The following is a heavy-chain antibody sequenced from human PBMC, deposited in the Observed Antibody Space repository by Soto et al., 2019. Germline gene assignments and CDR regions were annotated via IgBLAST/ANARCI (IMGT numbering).Heavy chain of an antibody. CDR1: GYAFSSYG. CDR3: ARVPGGVIPGPCDI. J-gene: IGHJ3*02. V-gene: IGHV1-18*04. CDR2: ISAYNGNR. D-gene: IGHD3-16*02. Sequence: QVQLVQSGPEGKKPGASVNVSCKTSGYAFSSYGITWVRQAPGQGLEWMGWISAYNGNRNYAQKFLDRVTMTTDPSTSVGYKEVRGLRSYDTGVYYCARVPGGVIPGPCDIWGQGTTVTVSA.